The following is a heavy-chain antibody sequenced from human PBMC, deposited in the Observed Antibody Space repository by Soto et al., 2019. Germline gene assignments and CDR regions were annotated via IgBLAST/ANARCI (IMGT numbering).Heavy chain of an antibody. V-gene: IGHV4-34*01. Sequence: PSETLSLTCAVYGGSFSGYYWSWIRQPPGKGLEWIGEINHSGSTNYNPSLKSRVTISVDTSKNQFSLKLSSVTAADTAVYYCALSGYDGPYYKGMDVWGQGTTVTGSS. D-gene: IGHD5-12*01. CDR1: GGSFSGYY. J-gene: IGHJ6*02. CDR3: ALSGYDGPYYKGMDV. CDR2: INHSGST.